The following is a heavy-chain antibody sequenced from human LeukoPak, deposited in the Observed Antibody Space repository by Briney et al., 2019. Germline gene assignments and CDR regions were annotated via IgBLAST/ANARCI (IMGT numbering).Heavy chain of an antibody. V-gene: IGHV1-69*13. J-gene: IGHJ1*01. CDR2: IIPIFGTA. CDR1: GGTFSSYA. CDR3: ARAGSSTPLSEYFQH. Sequence: ASVKVSCKASGGTFSSYAISWVRQAPGQGLEWMGGIIPIFGTANYAQKFQGRVTITADESTSTAYMELSSLRSEDTAVYYCARAGSSTPLSEYFQHWGQGTLVTVSS. D-gene: IGHD2-2*01.